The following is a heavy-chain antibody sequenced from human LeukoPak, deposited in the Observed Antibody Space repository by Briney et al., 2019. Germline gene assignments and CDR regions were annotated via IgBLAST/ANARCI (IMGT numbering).Heavy chain of an antibody. J-gene: IGHJ2*01. CDR1: GGSICSSNW. CDR2: IYHSGST. D-gene: IGHD2-21*02. V-gene: IGHV4-4*02. Sequence: PSGTLSLTCAVSGGSICSSNWWSWVRQPPGKGLEWIGEIYHSGSTNYNPSLKSRVTISVDKSKNQFSLKLSSVTAADTAVYYCARAHPLGPVVTARYFDLWGRGTLVTVSS. CDR3: ARAHPLGPVVTARYFDL.